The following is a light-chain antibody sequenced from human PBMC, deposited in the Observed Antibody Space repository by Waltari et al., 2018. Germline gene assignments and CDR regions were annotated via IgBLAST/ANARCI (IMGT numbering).Light chain of an antibody. CDR3: QQYNSFALT. CDR2: KAS. J-gene: IGKJ4*01. V-gene: IGKV1-5*03. CDR1: QSITNW. Sequence: DIQMTQSPSTLSASVGARVTITCRASQSITNWLAWYQQKPGKAPKLLIYKASNLETGVPQRFSGTGSGTDFTLTISGLQPDDFATYYCQQYNSFALTFGGGTKVEIK.